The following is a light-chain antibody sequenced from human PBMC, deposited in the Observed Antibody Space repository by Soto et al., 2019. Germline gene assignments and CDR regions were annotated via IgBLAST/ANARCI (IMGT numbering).Light chain of an antibody. J-gene: IGKJ1*01. Sequence: EIVLTQSPGTLSLSPGEGATLSCRASQSVSSSSLAWYQQKPGQAPRLLIYGASSMATGIPDRFSGSGSGTDFTLTISRLELEDFAVYYCQQYGSSPPTFGQGTKVEIK. CDR1: QSVSSSS. CDR3: QQYGSSPPT. V-gene: IGKV3-20*01. CDR2: GAS.